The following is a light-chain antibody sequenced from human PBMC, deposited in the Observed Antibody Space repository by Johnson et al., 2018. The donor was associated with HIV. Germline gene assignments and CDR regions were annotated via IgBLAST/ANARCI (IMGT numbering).Light chain of an antibody. CDR1: SSNIGNNY. J-gene: IGLJ1*01. Sequence: QSVLTQPPSVSAAPGQKVTISCSGSSSNIGNNYVSWYQQLPGTAPKLLIYENNKRPSGIPDRFSGSKSGTSATLAITGLPTGDEADYYCGTWDSSLSANYFFGTGTKVTVL. V-gene: IGLV1-51*02. CDR2: ENN. CDR3: GTWDSSLSANYF.